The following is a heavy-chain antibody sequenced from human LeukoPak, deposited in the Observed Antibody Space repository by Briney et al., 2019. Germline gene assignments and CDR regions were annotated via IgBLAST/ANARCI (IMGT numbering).Heavy chain of an antibody. J-gene: IGHJ4*02. CDR2: ISSGASTI. Sequence: GGSLRLSCAASGFTFSSYEMNWVRQAPGKGLEWVSYISSGASTIYYADSVKGRFTISRDNAKTSLYLQMNSLRAEDTAVYHCARDQGSSGWGFDYWGQGTLVTVSS. V-gene: IGHV3-48*03. D-gene: IGHD6-19*01. CDR1: GFTFSSYE. CDR3: ARDQGSSGWGFDY.